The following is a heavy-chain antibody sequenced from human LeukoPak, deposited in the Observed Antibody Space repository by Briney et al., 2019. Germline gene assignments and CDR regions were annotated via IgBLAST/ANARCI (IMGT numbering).Heavy chain of an antibody. CDR2: ISSSSKYI. J-gene: IGHJ6*03. CDR3: AREYYDFWSGYYSYYYMDV. CDR1: GFTFNTYS. D-gene: IGHD3-3*01. V-gene: IGHV3-21*01. Sequence: GGSLRLSCAASGFTFNTYSMNWVRQAPGKGLEWVSSISSSSKYIYYADSVKGRFTISRDNAKNSLYLQMNSLRAEDTAVYYCAREYYDFWSGYYSYYYMDVWGKGTTVTVSS.